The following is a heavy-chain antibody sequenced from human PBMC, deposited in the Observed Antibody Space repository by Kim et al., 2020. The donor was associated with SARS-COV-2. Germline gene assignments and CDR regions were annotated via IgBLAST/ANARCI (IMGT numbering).Heavy chain of an antibody. Sequence: ADSVKGRFTISRDNSKNTLYLQMNSLRAEDTAVYYCAKGDTAMVYYGMDVWGQGTTVTVSS. CDR3: AKGDTAMVYYGMDV. J-gene: IGHJ6*02. V-gene: IGHV3-30*02. D-gene: IGHD5-18*01.